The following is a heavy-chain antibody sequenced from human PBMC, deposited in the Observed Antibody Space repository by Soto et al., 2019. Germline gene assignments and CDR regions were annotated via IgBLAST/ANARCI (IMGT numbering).Heavy chain of an antibody. V-gene: IGHV1-18*01. D-gene: IGHD2-15*01. J-gene: IGHJ5*02. CDR2: ISAYNGNT. CDR3: AKECSGGSCNWFDP. Sequence: QVQLVQSGAEVKKPGASVKVSCKASGYTFTSYGISWVRQAPGQGLEGRGWISAYNGNTNYAQKLQGRVTMTTDTSMSTAYMELRSLRADDTAVYYCAKECSGGSCNWFDPWGKGTLVTVSS. CDR1: GYTFTSYG.